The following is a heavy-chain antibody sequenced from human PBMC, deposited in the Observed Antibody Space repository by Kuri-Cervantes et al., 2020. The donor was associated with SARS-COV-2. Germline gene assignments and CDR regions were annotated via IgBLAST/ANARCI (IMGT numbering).Heavy chain of an antibody. CDR2: INAGHGNT. Sequence: ASVKVSCKASGYTFTSYAMHWVRQAPGQRLEWMGWINAGHGNTKYSQKFQGRVTILRDTSANTASIELSSLRSEDTAIYYCARAAVTGGGYYFDYWGQGTTVTVSS. CDR1: GYTFTSYA. D-gene: IGHD6-19*01. V-gene: IGHV1-3*01. CDR3: ARAAVTGGGYYFDY. J-gene: IGHJ4*03.